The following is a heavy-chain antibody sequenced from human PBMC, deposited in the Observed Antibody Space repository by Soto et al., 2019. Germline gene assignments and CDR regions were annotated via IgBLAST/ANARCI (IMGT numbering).Heavy chain of an antibody. J-gene: IGHJ4*02. CDR3: AREGPSITMTHLDY. CDR1: GYSISSGYY. Sequence: KPSETLSLTCAVSGYSISSGYYWGWIRQPPGKGLEWIGSIYHSGGTSYNPSLKSRFTISVATSKNQFSLKLSSVTAADTAVYYCAREGPSITMTHLDYWGQGTLVTVSS. D-gene: IGHD3-22*01. CDR2: IYHSGGT. V-gene: IGHV4-38-2*02.